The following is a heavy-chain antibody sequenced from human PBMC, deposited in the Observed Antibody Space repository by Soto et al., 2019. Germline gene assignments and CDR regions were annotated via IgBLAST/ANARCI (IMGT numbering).Heavy chain of an antibody. Sequence: ASVKVSCKASGYTFTSYAMHWVRQAPGQRLEWMGWINAGNGNTKYSQKFQGRVTITRDTSASTAYMELNSLKTEDTAVYYCTRPTPLDILTGYSPIRYYYYGMDVWGQGTTVTVSS. V-gene: IGHV1-3*01. CDR3: TRPTPLDILTGYSPIRYYYYGMDV. CDR2: INAGNGNT. CDR1: GYTFTSYA. D-gene: IGHD3-9*01. J-gene: IGHJ6*02.